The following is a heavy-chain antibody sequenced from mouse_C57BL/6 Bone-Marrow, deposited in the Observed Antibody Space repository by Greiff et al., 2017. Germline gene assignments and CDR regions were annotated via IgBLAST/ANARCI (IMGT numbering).Heavy chain of an antibody. J-gene: IGHJ2*01. CDR2: ISSGGSYT. Sequence: EVQLVESGGDLVKPGGSLKLSCAASGFTFSSYGMSWVRQTPDKRLEWVATISSGGSYTYYPDSVKGRFTISGDNAKNTLYRQMSSLKSEDTAMYYCARRGYCSSLDYWGQGTTLTVSS. V-gene: IGHV5-6*01. CDR3: ARRGYCSSLDY. D-gene: IGHD1-1*01. CDR1: GFTFSSYG.